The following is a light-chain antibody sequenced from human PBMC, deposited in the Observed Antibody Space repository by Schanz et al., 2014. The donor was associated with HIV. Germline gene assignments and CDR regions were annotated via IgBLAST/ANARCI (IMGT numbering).Light chain of an antibody. Sequence: EIVLTQSPGTLSLSPGEVGTLSCRASQSISTHLAWYQQKPGQAPRLLIYGASSRAPGIPDRFSGSGSGTDFTLTISRLEPEDCAVYYCQQYGSSPLTFGGGTKLEIK. CDR2: GAS. J-gene: IGKJ4*01. CDR1: QSISTH. CDR3: QQYGSSPLT. V-gene: IGKV3-20*01.